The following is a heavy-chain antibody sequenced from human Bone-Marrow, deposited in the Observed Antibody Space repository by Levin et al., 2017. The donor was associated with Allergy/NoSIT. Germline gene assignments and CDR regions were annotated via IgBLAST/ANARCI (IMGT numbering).Heavy chain of an antibody. J-gene: IGHJ6*02. CDR3: ARDNAGYSSSWYASGNYYYGMDV. D-gene: IGHD6-13*01. CDR2: ISSSGSTI. CDR1: GFTFSDYY. V-gene: IGHV3-11*01. Sequence: GGSLRLSCAASGFTFSDYYMSWIRQAPGKGLEWVSYISSSGSTIYYADSVKGRFTISRDNAKNSLYLQMNSLRAEDTAVYYCARDNAGYSSSWYASGNYYYGMDVWGQGTTVTVSS.